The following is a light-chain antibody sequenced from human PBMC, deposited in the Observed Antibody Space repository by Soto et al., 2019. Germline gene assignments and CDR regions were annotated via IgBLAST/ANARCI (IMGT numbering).Light chain of an antibody. CDR1: QSICTY. J-gene: IGKJ1*01. CDR2: GAC. V-gene: IGKV3-15*01. CDR3: HHYNNRWA. Sequence: DIRMTQSPATLSVSPGERATLPCRASQSICTYLAWYQQKPGPAPRLLIYGACSTATGSPDRFSGSGSGTEFSITINILPYEDVAVCYYHHYNNRWAFGEGTKVDIK.